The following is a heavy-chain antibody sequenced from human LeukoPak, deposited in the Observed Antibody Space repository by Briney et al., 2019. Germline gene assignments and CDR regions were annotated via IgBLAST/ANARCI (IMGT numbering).Heavy chain of an antibody. CDR2: IDYSGTT. Sequence: SETLSLTCTVSGVSITGNDQFWSWIRQPPGKGLEWIGYIDYSGTTYYNPSLKGRVNMSRDTSKNQFSLNLNSVTAADTAFYYCGRGLGYCSSTRCPPDSWGQGTLVTVSS. V-gene: IGHV4-30-4*01. CDR3: GRGLGYCSSTRCPPDS. J-gene: IGHJ5*01. D-gene: IGHD2-2*01. CDR1: GVSITGNDQF.